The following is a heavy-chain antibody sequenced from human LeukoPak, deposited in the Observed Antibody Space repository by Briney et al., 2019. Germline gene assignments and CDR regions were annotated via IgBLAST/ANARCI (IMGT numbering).Heavy chain of an antibody. J-gene: IGHJ6*02. V-gene: IGHV4-59*08. D-gene: IGHD3-22*01. Sequence: PSETLSLTCTVSGGSISSYYWSWIRQPPGKGLERIGYIYYSGSTNYNPSLKSRVTISVDTSKNQFSLKLSSVTAADTAVYYCARQDGPYYDSSGYYYYGMDVWGQGTTVTVSS. CDR2: IYYSGST. CDR1: GGSISSYY. CDR3: ARQDGPYYDSSGYYYYGMDV.